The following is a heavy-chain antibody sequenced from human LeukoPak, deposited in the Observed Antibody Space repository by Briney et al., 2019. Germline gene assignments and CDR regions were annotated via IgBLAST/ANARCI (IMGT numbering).Heavy chain of an antibody. V-gene: IGHV1-69*04. CDR3: ARDIHSSGWYYFDY. Sequence: ASVKVSCKASGGTFSSYAISWVRQAPGQGLEWMGRIIPILGIANYAQKFQGRVTITADKSTSTAYMELSSPRSEDTAVYYCARDIHSSGWYYFDYWGQGTLVTVSS. CDR1: GGTFSSYA. J-gene: IGHJ4*02. CDR2: IIPILGIA. D-gene: IGHD6-19*01.